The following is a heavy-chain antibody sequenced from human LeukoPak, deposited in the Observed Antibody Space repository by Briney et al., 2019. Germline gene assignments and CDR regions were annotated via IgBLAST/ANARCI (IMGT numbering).Heavy chain of an antibody. CDR1: GYTFTGYY. Sequence: ASVKVSCKASGYTFTGYYMHWVRQAPGQGLEWMGWINPNSGGTNYAQKFQGRVTMTRDTSISTAYMELSRLRSDDTAVYYCARADELHILLRAFDIWGQGTMVTVSS. J-gene: IGHJ3*02. CDR2: INPNSGGT. V-gene: IGHV1-2*02. D-gene: IGHD1-7*01. CDR3: ARADELHILLRAFDI.